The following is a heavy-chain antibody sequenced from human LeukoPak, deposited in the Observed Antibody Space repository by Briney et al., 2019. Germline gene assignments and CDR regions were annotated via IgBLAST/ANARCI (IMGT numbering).Heavy chain of an antibody. CDR1: GFTFSSYA. J-gene: IGHJ6*02. D-gene: IGHD2-21*02. V-gene: IGHV3-30-3*01. CDR2: ISYDGSNK. CDR3: ARADCGGDCYLWWYYYGMDV. Sequence: GGSLRLSCAASGFTFSSYAMHWVRPAPGKGLEWVAVISYDGSNKYYADSVKGRFTISRDNSKNTLYLQMNSLRAEDTAVYYCARADCGGDCYLWWYYYGMDVWGQGTTVTVSS.